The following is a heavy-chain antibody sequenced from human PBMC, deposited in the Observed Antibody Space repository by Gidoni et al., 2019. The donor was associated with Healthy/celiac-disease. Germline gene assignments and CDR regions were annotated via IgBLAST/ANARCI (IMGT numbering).Heavy chain of an antibody. CDR1: AFPFSSYA. J-gene: IGHJ4*02. D-gene: IGHD6-13*01. Sequence: EVPLLESGGGLVQPGGSLRLSSAASAFPFSSYAMSWVRQAPGKGLEWVSAISGSGGSTYYADSVKGRFTISRDNAKNTLYLQMNSLRAEDTAVYYCAKVTGKYSSSWYYFDYWGQGTLVTVSS. CDR2: ISGSGGST. V-gene: IGHV3-23*01. CDR3: AKVTGKYSSSWYYFDY.